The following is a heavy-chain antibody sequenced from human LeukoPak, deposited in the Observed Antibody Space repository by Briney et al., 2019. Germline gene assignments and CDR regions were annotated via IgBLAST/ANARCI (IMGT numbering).Heavy chain of an antibody. CDR2: ISGSGGST. V-gene: IGHV3-23*01. D-gene: IGHD3-3*01. CDR1: GFTFSSYA. CDR3: ARGAYDFWSGYKGTDYYYYYMDV. J-gene: IGHJ6*03. Sequence: GGSLRLSCAASGFTFSSYAMSWVRQAPGKGLEWVSAISGSGGSTYYADSVKGRFTICRDNSKNTLYLQMNSLRAEDTAVYYCARGAYDFWSGYKGTDYYYYYMDVWGKGTTVTVSS.